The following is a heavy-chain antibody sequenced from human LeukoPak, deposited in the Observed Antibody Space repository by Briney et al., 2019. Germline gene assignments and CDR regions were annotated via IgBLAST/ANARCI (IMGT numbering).Heavy chain of an antibody. J-gene: IGHJ4*02. CDR1: GYTFTRYY. D-gene: IGHD3-3*01. Sequence: ASVKVSCKPSGYTFTRYYMHWVRQAPRQGLEGMGWTNPNSGGTNYPQKLQGRVSMTRYTSISTADMELSRLRSDDTAVYYCARDGDFWSGYYTKVYWGQGTLVTVSS. CDR3: ARDGDFWSGYYTKVY. CDR2: TNPNSGGT. V-gene: IGHV1-2*02.